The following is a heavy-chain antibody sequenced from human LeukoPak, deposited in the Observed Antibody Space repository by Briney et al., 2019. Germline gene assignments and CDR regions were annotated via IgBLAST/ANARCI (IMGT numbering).Heavy chain of an antibody. J-gene: IGHJ6*03. CDR1: GGSFSGYY. D-gene: IGHD3-3*01. V-gene: IGHV4-34*01. Sequence: SETLSLTCAVYGGSFSGYYWSWIRQPTGKGLEWIGEINDSRSTNYNPSLKSRVTLSVDTSKNQFSLKLSSVTAADTAVYYCARRPDFWSGSYWAYYYYYIDVSDKGTTVTVSS. CDR3: ARRPDFWSGSYWAYYYYYIDV. CDR2: INDSRST.